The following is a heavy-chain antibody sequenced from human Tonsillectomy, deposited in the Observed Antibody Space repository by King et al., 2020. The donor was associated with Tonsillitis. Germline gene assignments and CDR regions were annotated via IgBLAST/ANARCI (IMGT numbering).Heavy chain of an antibody. Sequence: QLQLQESGPGLVKPSETLSLTCTVSGGSISSSSYYWGWIRQPPGKGLEWIGSIYFSGYTYYSPSLKSRVTISVDTSKNQFSLRLSSVTAADTAVYYCVGMGGVGNSPRRFDSWGQGTLVTVS. J-gene: IGHJ5*01. D-gene: IGHD5-18*01. V-gene: IGHV4-39*01. CDR3: VGMGGVGNSPRRFDS. CDR2: IYFSGYT. CDR1: GGSISSSSYY.